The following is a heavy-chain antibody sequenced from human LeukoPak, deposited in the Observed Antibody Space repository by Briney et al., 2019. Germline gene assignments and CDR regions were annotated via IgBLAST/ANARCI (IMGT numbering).Heavy chain of an antibody. V-gene: IGHV1-46*01. J-gene: IGHJ4*02. CDR2: INPSGGST. D-gene: IGHD1-1*01. CDR3: ARDQAGTTIGAPETDY. CDR1: GYTFTIYY. Sequence: ASVKVSCKASGYTFTIYYMHWVRQAPGQGLEWMGIINPSGGSTSYAQKFQGRVTMTRDTSTSTVYMELSSLRSEDTAVYYCARDQAGTTIGAPETDYWGQGTLVTVSS.